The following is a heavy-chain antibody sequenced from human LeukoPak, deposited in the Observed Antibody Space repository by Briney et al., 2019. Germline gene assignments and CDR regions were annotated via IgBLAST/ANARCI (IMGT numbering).Heavy chain of an antibody. CDR3: ARLYRSGWVVEY. Sequence: SDTLSLTCSVSGDSMSSSYWSWIRRPPGKGLEGIVNIYYSGTTNYNPSFRSRVTISTHTPKHQFSLKLNSVTAADTALYYCARLYRSGWVVEYWGQGTLVTVSS. CDR1: GDSMSSSY. D-gene: IGHD6-19*01. V-gene: IGHV4-59*07. CDR2: IYYSGTT. J-gene: IGHJ4*02.